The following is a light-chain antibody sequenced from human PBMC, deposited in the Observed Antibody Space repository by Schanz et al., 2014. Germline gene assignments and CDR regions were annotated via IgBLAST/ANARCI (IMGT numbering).Light chain of an antibody. CDR2: GAS. CDR1: QSVSSN. Sequence: EIVMTQSPATLSVSPGERATLSCRASQSVSSNLAWYQHKPGQAPRLLIYGASSRATGIPDRFSGSGSGTDFTLTISRLEPEDLAVYYCQQYYSIPLTFGGGTKVEIK. CDR3: QQYYSIPLT. V-gene: IGKV3D-15*01. J-gene: IGKJ4*01.